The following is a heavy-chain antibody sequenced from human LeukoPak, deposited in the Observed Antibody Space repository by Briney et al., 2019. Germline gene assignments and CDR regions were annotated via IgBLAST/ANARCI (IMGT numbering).Heavy chain of an antibody. CDR2: LYSGGST. D-gene: IGHD5-24*01. CDR1: GFVVSTNY. Sequence: GGSLRLSCAASGFVVSTNYMSWVRQAPGKGLEWVSVLYSGGSTYYTDSVKGRFTISRDNSNNTPYLQMNNLRAEDTAVYYCAMDSAWLPLKFDYWGPGTXVAXXT. J-gene: IGHJ4*02. CDR3: AMDSAWLPLKFDY. V-gene: IGHV3-66*01.